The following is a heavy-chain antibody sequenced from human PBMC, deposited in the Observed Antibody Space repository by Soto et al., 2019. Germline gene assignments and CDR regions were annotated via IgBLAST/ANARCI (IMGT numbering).Heavy chain of an antibody. D-gene: IGHD2-15*01. J-gene: IGHJ3*02. Sequence: ASVKVSCKASGYTFTGYYMHWVRQAPGQGLEWMGWINPNSGGTNYAQKFQGWVTMTRDTSISTAYMELSRLRSDDTAVYYCARGDIVVVVAATPSAFDIWGQGTMVTVSS. CDR1: GYTFTGYY. CDR3: ARGDIVVVVAATPSAFDI. V-gene: IGHV1-2*04. CDR2: INPNSGGT.